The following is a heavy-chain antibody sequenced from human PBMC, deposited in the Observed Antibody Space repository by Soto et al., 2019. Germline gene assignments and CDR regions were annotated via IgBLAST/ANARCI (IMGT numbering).Heavy chain of an antibody. D-gene: IGHD5-18*01. CDR3: AKNQGLYSYGYYDY. CDR2: ISGTGGST. V-gene: IGHV3-23*01. Sequence: GGSLRLSCAASGFSFSTSAMSWVRQAPGKGLEWVSAISGTGGSTDYADSVKGRVTISRDNSKNTLFLQMNSLRTEDTAVYYCAKNQGLYSYGYYDYCGQGTPVTVSS. J-gene: IGHJ4*02. CDR1: GFSFSTSA.